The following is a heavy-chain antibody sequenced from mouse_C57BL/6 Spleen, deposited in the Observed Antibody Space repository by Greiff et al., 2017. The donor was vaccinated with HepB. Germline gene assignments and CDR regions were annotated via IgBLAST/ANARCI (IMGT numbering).Heavy chain of an antibody. CDR2: ISDGGSYT. J-gene: IGHJ4*01. V-gene: IGHV5-4*01. CDR3: ARDFFKAMDY. CDR1: GFTFSSYA. Sequence: EVKLVESGGGLVKPGGSLKLSCAASGFTFSSYAMSWVRQTPEKRLEWVATISDGGSYTYYPDNVKGRFTISRDNAKNNLYLQMSHLKSEDTAMYYCARDFFKAMDYWGQGTSVTVSS.